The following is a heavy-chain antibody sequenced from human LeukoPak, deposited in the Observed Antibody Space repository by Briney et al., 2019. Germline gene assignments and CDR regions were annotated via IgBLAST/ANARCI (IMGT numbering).Heavy chain of an antibody. Sequence: SETLSLTCTVSGGSISSGSYYGRWIRQPAGKGLEWIGRIYTSGSTNYSPSLKSRVTISVDTSKNQFSLKLSSVTAADTAVYYCARESQGYSSSYYYYYYMDVWGKGTTVTVSS. CDR1: GGSISSGSYY. V-gene: IGHV4-61*02. D-gene: IGHD5-18*01. J-gene: IGHJ6*03. CDR3: ARESQGYSSSYYYYYYMDV. CDR2: IYTSGST.